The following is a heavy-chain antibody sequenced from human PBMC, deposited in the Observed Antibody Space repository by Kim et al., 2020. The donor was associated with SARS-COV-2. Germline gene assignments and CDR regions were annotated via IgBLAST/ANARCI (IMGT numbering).Heavy chain of an antibody. Sequence: SETLSLTCAVYGGSFSGYYWSWIRQPPGKGLEWIGEINHSGSTNYNPSLKSRVTISVDTSKNQFSLKLSSVTAADTAVYYCARATKYYYDSSGYPYWGQGTLVTVSS. CDR1: GGSFSGYY. V-gene: IGHV4-34*01. D-gene: IGHD3-22*01. CDR2: INHSGST. J-gene: IGHJ4*02. CDR3: ARATKYYYDSSGYPY.